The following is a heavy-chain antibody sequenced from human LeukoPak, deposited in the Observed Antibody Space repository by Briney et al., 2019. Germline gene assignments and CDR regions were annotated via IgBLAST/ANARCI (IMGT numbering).Heavy chain of an antibody. Sequence: GGSLRLSCAASGFTFDDYAMHWVRQAPGKGLEWVSGISWNSGSIGYADSVEGRFTISRDNAKNSLYLQMNSLRAEDTALYYCAKGPPGWELFTEQYYFDYWGRGTLVTVSS. D-gene: IGHD1-26*01. CDR2: ISWNSGSI. J-gene: IGHJ4*02. V-gene: IGHV3-9*01. CDR3: AKGPPGWELFTEQYYFDY. CDR1: GFTFDDYA.